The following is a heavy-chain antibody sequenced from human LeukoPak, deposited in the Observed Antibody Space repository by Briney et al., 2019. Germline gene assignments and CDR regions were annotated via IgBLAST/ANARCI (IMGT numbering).Heavy chain of an antibody. CDR1: GGSFSGYY. CDR3: ARGKVAKGYYYYYGMDV. J-gene: IGHJ6*04. D-gene: IGHD5-12*01. V-gene: IGHV4-34*01. CDR2: INHSGST. Sequence: PSETLSLTCAVYGGSFSGYYWSWIRQPPGKGLDRIGEINHSGSTNYNPSLKSRVTISVDTSKNQFSLKLSSVTAADTAVYYCARGKVAKGYYYYYGMDVWGKGTTVTVSS.